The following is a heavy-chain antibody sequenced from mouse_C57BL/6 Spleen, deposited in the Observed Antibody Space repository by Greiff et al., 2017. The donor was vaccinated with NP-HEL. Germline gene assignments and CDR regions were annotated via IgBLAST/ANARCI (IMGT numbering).Heavy chain of an antibody. CDR2: INPSSGYT. J-gene: IGHJ4*01. D-gene: IGHD3-2*02. Sequence: VQLQQSGAELAKPGASVKLSCKASGYTFTSYWMHWVKQRPGQGLEWIGYINPSSGYTKYNQKFKDKATLTADKSSSTAYMQLSSLTYEDSAVYYCARDSSGYIYAMDDWGQGTSVTVSS. CDR1: GYTFTSYW. V-gene: IGHV1-7*01. CDR3: ARDSSGYIYAMDD.